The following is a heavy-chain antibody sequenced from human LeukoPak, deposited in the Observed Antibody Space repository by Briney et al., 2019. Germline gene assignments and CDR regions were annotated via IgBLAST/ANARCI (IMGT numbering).Heavy chain of an antibody. CDR2: IYYSGST. V-gene: IGHV4-39*01. CDR1: GGSISSSSYY. D-gene: IGHD2-2*01. Sequence: SETLSLTCTVSGGSISSSSYYWGWIRQPPGKGLEWIGSIYYSGSTYYNPSLKSRVTISVDTSKNQFSLKLSSVTAADTAVYYCARLDQYCSSTSCYVNWFDPWGQGTLVTVSS. J-gene: IGHJ5*02. CDR3: ARLDQYCSSTSCYVNWFDP.